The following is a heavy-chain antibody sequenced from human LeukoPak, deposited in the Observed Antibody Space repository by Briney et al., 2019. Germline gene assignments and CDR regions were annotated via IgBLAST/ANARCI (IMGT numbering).Heavy chain of an antibody. D-gene: IGHD3-16*01. Sequence: PGRSLRLSCAASGFTFSSYGMHWVRQAPGKGLEWVANIKKQGSEKYYVDSVKGRFTIARDNAKNSLYLQMNNLRAEDTAMYYCVRHAYYAFDIWGQGTMVTVSS. J-gene: IGHJ3*02. CDR1: GFTFSSYG. CDR3: VRHAYYAFDI. CDR2: IKKQGSEK. V-gene: IGHV3-7*01.